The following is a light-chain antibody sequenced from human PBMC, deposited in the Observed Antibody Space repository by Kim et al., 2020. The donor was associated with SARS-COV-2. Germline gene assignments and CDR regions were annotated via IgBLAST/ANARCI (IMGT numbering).Light chain of an antibody. CDR2: GAS. J-gene: IGKJ2*01. Sequence: LAPGERATLSCKAGQRRSNIYLAGYQNKPGQAPRILIYGASSRATGVADRFSGSGSGTDFTLTISRLEPEDFAVYYCQQYNSSPYTFGQGTNLEI. CDR3: QQYNSSPYT. V-gene: IGKV3-20*01. CDR1: QRRSNIY.